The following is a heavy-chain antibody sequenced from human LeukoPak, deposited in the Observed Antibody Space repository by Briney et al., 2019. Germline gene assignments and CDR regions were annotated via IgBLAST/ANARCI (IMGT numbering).Heavy chain of an antibody. CDR1: GGTFSSYA. J-gene: IGHJ4*02. D-gene: IGHD5-18*01. V-gene: IGHV1-69*13. CDR2: IIPIFGTA. Sequence: SVKVSCKASGGTFSSYAISWVRQAPGQGLEWMGGIIPIFGTANYAQKFQGRVTITADESTSTAYMELSSLRSEDTAVYYCASPGHTAHPRQFDYWGQGTLVSVSS. CDR3: ASPGHTAHPRQFDY.